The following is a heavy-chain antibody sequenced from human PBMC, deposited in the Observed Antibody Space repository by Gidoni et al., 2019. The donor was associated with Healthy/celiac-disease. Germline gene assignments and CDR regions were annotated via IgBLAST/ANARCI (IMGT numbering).Heavy chain of an antibody. CDR2: SKSKTDAGTT. CDR3: TTDTAQLLYPPLDWFDP. CDR1: GFTFRNAW. J-gene: IGHJ5*02. Sequence: EVQLVESGGGLGKPGGSLRLYCAASGFTFRNAWMSWVRQAPGKGLSWVGRSKSKTDAGTTAYAAPVKGRFTISRDDSKHPLYLQMNSLKTADTAVYYCTTDTAQLLYPPLDWFDPWGQGTLVPVSS. D-gene: IGHD2-2*02. V-gene: IGHV3-15*01.